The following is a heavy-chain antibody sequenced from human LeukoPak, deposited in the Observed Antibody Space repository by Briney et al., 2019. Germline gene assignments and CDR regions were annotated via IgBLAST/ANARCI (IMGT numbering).Heavy chain of an antibody. J-gene: IGHJ6*02. CDR3: ARGSMVRGVIPRAYYYGMDV. CDR1: GGSISSYY. D-gene: IGHD3-10*01. CDR2: IYTSGST. V-gene: IGHV4-4*07. Sequence: PSETLSLTCTVSGGSISSYYWSWIRQPAGKGLGWIGRIYTSGSTNYNPSLKSRVTMSVDTSKNQFSLKLSSVTAADTAVYYCARGSMVRGVIPRAYYYGMDVWGQGTTVTVSS.